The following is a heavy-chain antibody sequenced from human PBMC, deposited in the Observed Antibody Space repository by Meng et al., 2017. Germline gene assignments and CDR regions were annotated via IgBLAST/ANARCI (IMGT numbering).Heavy chain of an antibody. CDR2: ISGSDSST. Sequence: GGSLRLSCAASGFTFSTYAMSWVRQAPGKGLEWVSAISGSDSSTYYADSVKGRFTVSRDNSKNTLYLQMNSLRAEDTAVYYCTRAGHCGSSWPYYYYYYGMDVWGQGTTVTVSS. D-gene: IGHD6-13*01. V-gene: IGHV3-23*01. CDR3: TRAGHCGSSWPYYYYYYGMDV. CDR1: GFTFSTYA. J-gene: IGHJ6*02.